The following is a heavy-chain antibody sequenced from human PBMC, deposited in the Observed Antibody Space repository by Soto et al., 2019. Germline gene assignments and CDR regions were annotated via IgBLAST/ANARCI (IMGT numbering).Heavy chain of an antibody. CDR2: ISDDESNK. J-gene: IGHJ4*02. D-gene: IGHD5-12*01. CDR1: GFTFSDYA. Sequence: QVQLVESGGGVVQPGTSLRLSCAASGFTFSDYAMHWVRQAPGKGLEWVSLISDDESNKYYADSVKGRFTISRDNSKNTLYLQMNSLRPEDTAVYYCTREAPGRDGFNLGHWGQGTLVTVSS. CDR3: TREAPGRDGFNLGH. V-gene: IGHV3-30-3*01.